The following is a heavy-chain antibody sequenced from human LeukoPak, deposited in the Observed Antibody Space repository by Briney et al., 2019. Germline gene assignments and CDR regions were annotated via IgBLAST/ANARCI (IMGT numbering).Heavy chain of an antibody. CDR1: GYSFTTYW. J-gene: IGHJ4*02. CDR3: ARRQGCSSSSCPPDY. V-gene: IGHV5-51*01. CDR2: IYPGDSDT. Sequence: GESLKISCRGSGYSFTTYWIGWVRQMPGKGLEWMGIIYPGDSDTRYTPSFQGQVTMSADKSINTAYLQWSSLRASDTAVYYCARRQGCSSSSCPPDYWGQGTLVTVSP. D-gene: IGHD2-2*01.